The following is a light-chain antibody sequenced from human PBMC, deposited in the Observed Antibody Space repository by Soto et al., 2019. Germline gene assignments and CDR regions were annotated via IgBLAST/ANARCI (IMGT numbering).Light chain of an antibody. CDR2: EGS. CDR3: CSYAGSSTYV. CDR1: SSDVGSYNL. J-gene: IGLJ1*01. V-gene: IGLV2-23*01. Sequence: QSVLTQLASVPAYPGQSITVSCTGTSSDVGSYNLVSWYQQHPGKAPKLMIYEGSKRPSGVSNRFSGSKSGNTASLTISGLQAEDEADYYCCSYAGSSTYVFGTGTKVTVL.